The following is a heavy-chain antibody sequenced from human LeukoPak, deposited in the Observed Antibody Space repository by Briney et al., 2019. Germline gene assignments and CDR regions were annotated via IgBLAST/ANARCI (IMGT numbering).Heavy chain of an antibody. CDR1: GFTFSSYG. D-gene: IGHD6-19*01. CDR3: ARELAVAGTIYYYMDV. Sequence: PGGSLRLSCAASGFTFSSYGMHWVRQAPGKGLEWVAVISYDGSNKYYADSVKGRFTISRDNSKNTLYLQMNSLRAEDTAVYYCARELAVAGTIYYYMDVWGKGTTVTVSS. V-gene: IGHV3-30*19. CDR2: ISYDGSNK. J-gene: IGHJ6*03.